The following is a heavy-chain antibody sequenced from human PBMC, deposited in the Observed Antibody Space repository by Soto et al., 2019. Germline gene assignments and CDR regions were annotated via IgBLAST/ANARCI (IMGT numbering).Heavy chain of an antibody. D-gene: IGHD2-2*01. CDR3: ARAWYPLVSTWFDP. CDR2: INAGNGNT. J-gene: IGHJ5*02. Sequence: QVQLVQSGAEVKKPGASVKVSCKASGYTFTSYAMHWVRQAPGQRLEWMGWINAGNGNTKYSQKFQGRVIITRDTSASTVYMQLSNLRSEDTAVYYCARAWYPLVSTWFDPWGQGTQVTVSS. V-gene: IGHV1-3*01. CDR1: GYTFTSYA.